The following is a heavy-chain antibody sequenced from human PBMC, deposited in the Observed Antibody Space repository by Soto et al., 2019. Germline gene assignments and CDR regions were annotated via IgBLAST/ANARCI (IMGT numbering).Heavy chain of an antibody. D-gene: IGHD7-27*01. V-gene: IGHV1-3*01. CDR2: INAGYGNT. J-gene: IGHJ4*02. CDR3: ARDTGDGTFDF. Sequence: ASVKVSCKASGYTFSSYAMHWVRQAPGQRLEWMGWINAGYGNTKSSQKFQDRVTISRGTSASTAYMELTSLRSEDTAVYYCARDTGDGTFDFWGQGTLVTDSS. CDR1: GYTFSSYA.